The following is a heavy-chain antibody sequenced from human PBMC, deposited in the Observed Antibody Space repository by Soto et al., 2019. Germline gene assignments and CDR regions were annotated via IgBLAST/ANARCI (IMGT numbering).Heavy chain of an antibody. Sequence: KTSETLSLTCAVSCGSISSSNWWSWVRQPPGKGLEWIGEIYHSGSTNYNPSLKSRVTISVDKSKNQFSLKLSSVTAADTAVYYCARDLRYYGSGSSDYWGQGTLVTVSS. CDR3: ARDLRYYGSGSSDY. J-gene: IGHJ4*02. V-gene: IGHV4-4*02. CDR2: IYHSGST. CDR1: CGSISSSNW. D-gene: IGHD3-10*01.